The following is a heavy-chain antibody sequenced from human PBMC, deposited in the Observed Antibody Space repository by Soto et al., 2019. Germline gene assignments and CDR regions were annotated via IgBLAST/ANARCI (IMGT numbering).Heavy chain of an antibody. CDR3: ATRGIYGSGSFNYYYGMDV. D-gene: IGHD3-10*01. V-gene: IGHV4-39*01. J-gene: IGHJ6*02. CDR2: SYYSGST. Sequence: PSETLSLTCTVSGGAISSSSYYLGWIRQPPGKGLEWIGSSYYSGSTYYNPSLKSRVTISVDTSENQFSLKLSSVTAADTAVYYSATRGIYGSGSFNYYYGMDVWGQGTMVTVSS. CDR1: GGAISSSSYY.